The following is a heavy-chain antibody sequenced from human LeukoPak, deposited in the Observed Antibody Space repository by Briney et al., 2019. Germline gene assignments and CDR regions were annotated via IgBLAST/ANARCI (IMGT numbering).Heavy chain of an antibody. Sequence: GGSLRLSCAASGFTFSSYEMNWARQAPGKGLEWVSYISSSGSTIYYADSVKGRFTISRDNAKNSLYLQMNSLRAEDTAVYYCARDSSYLSLDVGELFDYWGQGTLVTVSS. V-gene: IGHV3-48*03. CDR3: ARDSSYLSLDVGELFDY. CDR1: GFTFSSYE. D-gene: IGHD3-10*01. J-gene: IGHJ4*02. CDR2: ISSSGSTI.